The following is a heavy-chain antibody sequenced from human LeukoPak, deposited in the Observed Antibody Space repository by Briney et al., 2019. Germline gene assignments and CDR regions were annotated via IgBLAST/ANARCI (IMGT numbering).Heavy chain of an antibody. Sequence: PGGSLRLSCAASGFTFSSYWMSWVRQAPGKGLEWVANIKQDGSEKYYVDSVKGRFTISRDNAKNSLCLQMNSLRAEDTAVYYCARQNYDFWSGYIVYWGQGTLVTVSS. CDR2: IKQDGSEK. V-gene: IGHV3-7*01. D-gene: IGHD3-3*01. CDR1: GFTFSSYW. CDR3: ARQNYDFWSGYIVY. J-gene: IGHJ4*02.